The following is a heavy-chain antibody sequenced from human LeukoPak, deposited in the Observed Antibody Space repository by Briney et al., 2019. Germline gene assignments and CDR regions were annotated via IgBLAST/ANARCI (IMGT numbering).Heavy chain of an antibody. J-gene: IGHJ4*02. V-gene: IGHV4-38-2*01. D-gene: IGHD6-19*01. CDR3: ARGRTPDIPLAGTGFDFDY. Sequence: SEPLSLTCVVSGYSINNGHYWGWIRQPPGKGLEWIGSIFHSGSTYRNPSLKSRVTISVDTSKNQFSLNLRSVTAADTAVYYCARGRTPDIPLAGTGFDFDYWGQGTLVTVSS. CDR2: IFHSGST. CDR1: GYSINNGHY.